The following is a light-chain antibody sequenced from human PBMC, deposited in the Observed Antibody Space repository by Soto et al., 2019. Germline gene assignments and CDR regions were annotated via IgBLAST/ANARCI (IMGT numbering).Light chain of an antibody. CDR1: QDISTW. J-gene: IGKJ2*01. CDR3: QQANSFPYT. V-gene: IGKV1-12*01. CDR2: SAS. Sequence: DIQMTQSPSFVSASVGDRVTITCRASQDISTWLAWYQHKPGRAPNLLIYSASSLQSGVPSRFSGSGSGTDFTLTISSLQPEDFATSYCQQANSFPYTFGQGTKLEIK.